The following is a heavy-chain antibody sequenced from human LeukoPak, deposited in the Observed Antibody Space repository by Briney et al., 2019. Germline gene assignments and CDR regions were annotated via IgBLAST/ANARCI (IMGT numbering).Heavy chain of an antibody. CDR2: IKSKTDGGTT. CDR3: TTDWGTGKYYVRAFDL. D-gene: IGHD3-16*01. J-gene: IGHJ3*01. V-gene: IGHV3-15*01. Sequence: GGSLRLSCAASGFTFSNAWMSWVRQAPGKGLEWVGRIKSKTDGGTTEYAAPVKGRFTISRDDSKNTLYLQMNSLKTEDTAVYYCTTDWGTGKYYVRAFDLWGQGTMVTVSS. CDR1: GFTFSNAW.